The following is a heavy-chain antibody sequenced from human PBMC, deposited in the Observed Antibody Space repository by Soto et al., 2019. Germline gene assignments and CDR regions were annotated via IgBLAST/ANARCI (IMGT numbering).Heavy chain of an antibody. Sequence: EVQLLESGGGFVQPGGSLRLSCTASGFIFSDHGMHWVRRAPGKGLEWVASISGSVGSTFYADSVKGRFTISRDNYLNTLDLQLNSLRAEDTAVYYCAKDRTIASRTFDSWGQGALVTVSS. J-gene: IGHJ4*02. D-gene: IGHD6-6*01. CDR1: GFIFSDHG. CDR3: AKDRTIASRTFDS. CDR2: ISGSVGST. V-gene: IGHV3-23*01.